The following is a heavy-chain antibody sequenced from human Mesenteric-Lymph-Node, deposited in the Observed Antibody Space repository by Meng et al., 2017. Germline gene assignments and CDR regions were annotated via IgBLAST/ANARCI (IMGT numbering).Heavy chain of an antibody. CDR3: ATDHGSANWFYY. CDR2: LDYSGTT. D-gene: IGHD1-26*01. Sequence: SETLSLTCTVSRGSTTSSRYYWGWLRQPPGKGLEWIGTLDYSGTTYYNPSLKSRVTLSVDTSNNQFSLRLNSVTAADTAVYCCATDHGSANWFYYWGQGTLVTVSS. J-gene: IGHJ4*02. V-gene: IGHV4-39*07. CDR1: RGSTTSSRYY.